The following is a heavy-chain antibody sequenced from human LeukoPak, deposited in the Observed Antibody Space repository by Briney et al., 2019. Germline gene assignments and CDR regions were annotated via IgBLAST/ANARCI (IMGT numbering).Heavy chain of an antibody. Sequence: SETLSLTCAVYGGSFSGYYWSWIRQPPGKGLEWIGEINHSGSTYYNPSLKGRVTISVDTSKNQFSLKLSSVTAADTAVYYCARLGHCPNGVCPDAFDIWGQGTMVTVSS. CDR1: GGSFSGYY. CDR3: ARLGHCPNGVCPDAFDI. J-gene: IGHJ3*02. D-gene: IGHD2-8*01. V-gene: IGHV4-34*01. CDR2: INHSGST.